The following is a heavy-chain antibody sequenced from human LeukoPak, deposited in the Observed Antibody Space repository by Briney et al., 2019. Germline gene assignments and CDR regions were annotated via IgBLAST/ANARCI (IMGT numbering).Heavy chain of an antibody. CDR3: ARVSGSYSPFDY. CDR1: GYTLTELS. V-gene: IGHV1-24*01. Sequence: ASVKVSCKVSGYTLTELSMHWVRQAPGKGLEWMGGFDPEDGETIYAQKLQGRVTMTTDTSTSTAYMELRSLRSDDTAVYYCARVSGSYSPFDYWGQGTLVTVSS. J-gene: IGHJ4*02. D-gene: IGHD3-10*01. CDR2: FDPEDGET.